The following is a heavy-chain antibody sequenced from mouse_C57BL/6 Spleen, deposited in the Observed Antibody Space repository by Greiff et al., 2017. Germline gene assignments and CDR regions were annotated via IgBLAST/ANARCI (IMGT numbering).Heavy chain of an antibody. J-gene: IGHJ4*01. CDR3: AKIYYGYDGDAMDY. V-gene: IGHV2-5*01. Sequence: VKVIESGPGLVQPSQSLSITCTVSGFSLTSYGVHWVRQSPGKGLEWLGVIWSGGSTDYNAAFMSRLSITKDNSKSQVFFKMNSLQADDTAIYYCAKIYYGYDGDAMDYWGQGTSVTVSS. D-gene: IGHD2-2*01. CDR1: GFSLTSYG. CDR2: IWSGGST.